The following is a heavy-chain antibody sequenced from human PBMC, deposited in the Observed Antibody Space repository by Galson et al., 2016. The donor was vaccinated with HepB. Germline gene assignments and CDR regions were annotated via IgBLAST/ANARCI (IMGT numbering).Heavy chain of an antibody. J-gene: IGHJ4*02. CDR2: IYSGGGT. CDR3: ARVYDYVWVGRHFDY. Sequence: SLRLSCAASGFTVSNNFMRWVRQAPGKGLEWVLLIYSGGGTHYVDSVKGRFIISRDNAKNTVYLQMDSLKAEDTAVYYCARVYDYVWVGRHFDYWGQGTLVTVSS. CDR1: GFTVSNNF. D-gene: IGHD3-16*01. V-gene: IGHV3-53*01.